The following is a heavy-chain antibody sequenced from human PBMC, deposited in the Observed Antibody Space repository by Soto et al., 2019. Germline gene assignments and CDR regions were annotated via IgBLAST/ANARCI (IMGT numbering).Heavy chain of an antibody. CDR3: ARDIVFEDSSGNLPGY. D-gene: IGHD3-22*01. Sequence: ASVKASCKASGYSFTSYGFSWVRQAPGLGPEWMGWISSHNHNTKYAQKLQDRVTMTTDTSTSTAYMELRSLRSDDTAVYYCARDIVFEDSSGNLPGYWGQGTLVTVSS. J-gene: IGHJ1*01. CDR2: ISSHNHNT. CDR1: GYSFTSYG. V-gene: IGHV1-18*01.